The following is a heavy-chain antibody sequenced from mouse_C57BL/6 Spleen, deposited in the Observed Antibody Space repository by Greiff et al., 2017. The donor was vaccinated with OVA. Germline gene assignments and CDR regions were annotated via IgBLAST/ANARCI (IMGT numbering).Heavy chain of an antibody. CDR2: IWRGGST. CDR1: GFSLTSYG. Sequence: VQLQQSGPGLVQPSQSLSITCTVSGFSLTSYGVHWVRQSPGKGLEWLGVIWRGGSTDYNAAFITRLSISKDNSKSQVFFKMNSLQADDTAIYSSASKCGSSYGAMDYWGQGTSVTVSS. V-gene: IGHV2-2*01. J-gene: IGHJ4*01. CDR3: ASKCGSSYGAMDY. D-gene: IGHD1-1*01.